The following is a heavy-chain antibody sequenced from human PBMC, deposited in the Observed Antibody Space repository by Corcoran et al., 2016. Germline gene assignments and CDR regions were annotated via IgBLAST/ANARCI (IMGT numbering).Heavy chain of an antibody. CDR1: GGTFSSYA. D-gene: IGHD6-6*01. J-gene: IGHJ6*02. CDR3: ARGWGIAARSYYYGMDV. V-gene: IGHV1-69*01. Sequence: QVQLVQSGAEVKKPGSSVKVSCKASGGTFSSYAISWVRQAPGQGLEWMGGIIPIFGTANYAQKFQGRVTITADESTSTAYMERSSLRSEDTAVYYCARGWGIAARSYYYGMDVWGQGTTVTVSS. CDR2: IIPIFGTA.